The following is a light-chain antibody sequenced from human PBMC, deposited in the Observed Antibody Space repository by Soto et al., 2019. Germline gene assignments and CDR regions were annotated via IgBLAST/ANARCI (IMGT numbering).Light chain of an antibody. CDR2: KAS. Sequence: DIQMTQSPSTLSASVGDSVTITCRASQSITDWLAWYQQKPGKAPKFLIYKASNLEGGVPSRFSGSGSGTEFTLTISSVQPDDFATYYGQYWDDYSWTFGQGTKVEIK. CDR3: QYWDDYSWT. CDR1: QSITDW. J-gene: IGKJ1*01. V-gene: IGKV1-5*03.